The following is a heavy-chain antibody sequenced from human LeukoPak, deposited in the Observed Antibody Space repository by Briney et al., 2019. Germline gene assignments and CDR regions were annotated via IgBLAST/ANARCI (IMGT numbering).Heavy chain of an antibody. CDR2: ISYDGSNK. V-gene: IGHV3-30-3*01. CDR3: ASLHSGSYLDY. D-gene: IGHD1-26*01. Sequence: GGSLRLSCAASGFTFSSYAMHWVRQAPGKGLEWVAVISYDGSNKYYADSVKGRFTISRDNSKSTLYLQMNSLRAEDTAVYYCASLHSGSYLDYWGQGTLVTVSS. J-gene: IGHJ4*02. CDR1: GFTFSSYA.